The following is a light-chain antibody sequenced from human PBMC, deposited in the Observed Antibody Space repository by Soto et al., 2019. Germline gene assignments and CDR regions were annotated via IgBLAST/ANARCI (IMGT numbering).Light chain of an antibody. CDR1: QGIYNY. V-gene: IGKV1-16*02. CDR2: AAS. J-gene: IGKJ4*01. Sequence: DIQMTQSPSSLSASIGDRVTITCRASQGIYNYLAWFQQTPGKATKCLIYAASSLQSGVPSKLSGSGAGNNFTRTLTSLQPEDFATYYCQQYHTYPLTFGGGTKVEI. CDR3: QQYHTYPLT.